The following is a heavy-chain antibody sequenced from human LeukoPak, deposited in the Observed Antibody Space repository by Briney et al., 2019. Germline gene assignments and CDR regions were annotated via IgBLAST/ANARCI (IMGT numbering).Heavy chain of an antibody. CDR3: ARVAEGIQLWLFDDY. J-gene: IGHJ4*02. D-gene: IGHD5-18*01. Sequence: ASVKVSCKASGYTFTSYGISWVRQAPGQGLEWVGWISAYNGNTNYAQKLQGRVTMTTDTSTSTAYMELRSLRSDDTAVYYCARVAEGIQLWLFDDYWGQGTLVTVSS. CDR2: ISAYNGNT. V-gene: IGHV1-18*01. CDR1: GYTFTSYG.